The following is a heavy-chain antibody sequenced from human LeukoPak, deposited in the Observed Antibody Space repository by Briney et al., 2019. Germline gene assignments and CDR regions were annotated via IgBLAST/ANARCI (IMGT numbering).Heavy chain of an antibody. CDR1: GGSFGGYY. J-gene: IGHJ4*02. V-gene: IGHV4-34*01. CDR2: INQSGNT. CDR3: ATGPGGYYFVS. D-gene: IGHD3-3*01. Sequence: SETLSLTCSVYGGSFGGYYWSWIRQSPEKGLEWIAEINQSGNTNYNPSLKSRVTISVDTTKNQFSLKVTSVVAADTAVDYCATGPGGYYFVSWGQGTLVTVSS.